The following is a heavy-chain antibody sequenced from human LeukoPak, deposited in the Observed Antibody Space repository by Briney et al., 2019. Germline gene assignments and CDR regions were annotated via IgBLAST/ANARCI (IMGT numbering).Heavy chain of an antibody. Sequence: GSLRLSCAASGFTFSSYDMHWVRQATGKGLEWVSVIGTAGDTYYPGSVKGRFTISRENAKNSLYLQMNSLRAGDTAVYYCARDCSGGSCYSNGMDVWGQGTTVTVSS. CDR1: GFTFSSYD. CDR3: ARDCSGGSCYSNGMDV. J-gene: IGHJ6*02. CDR2: IGTAGDT. D-gene: IGHD2-15*01. V-gene: IGHV3-13*01.